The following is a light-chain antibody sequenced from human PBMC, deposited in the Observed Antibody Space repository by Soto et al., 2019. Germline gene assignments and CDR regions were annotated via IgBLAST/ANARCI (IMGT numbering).Light chain of an antibody. CDR1: QDINTY. J-gene: IGKJ5*01. CDR3: QQRKSYPIT. CDR2: AAS. V-gene: IGKV1-9*01. Sequence: DIQLTPSPSFLSASVGDRVTITCRASQDINTYLAWYQQKPGKAPKLLIFAASTLQNGVPSRFSGSGSGTEFTVTITSLQPEDFATYYCQQRKSYPITFGQGTQLEIK.